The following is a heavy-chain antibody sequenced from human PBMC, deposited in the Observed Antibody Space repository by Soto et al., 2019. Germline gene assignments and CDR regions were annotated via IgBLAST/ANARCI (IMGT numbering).Heavy chain of an antibody. Sequence: EVQLVESGGGLIQPGGSLRLSCAVSGFTVSNNYMSWVRQAPGKGLEGVSVIYSGGYTAYGDSVKGRFTISRDNSKNTLYLKKNSLGAGATACYSVATRGGGGGYWGQGTLVTVSS. V-gene: IGHV3-53*01. CDR1: GFTVSNNY. J-gene: IGHJ4*02. CDR2: IYSGGYT. CDR3: ATRGGGGGY. D-gene: IGHD3-10*01.